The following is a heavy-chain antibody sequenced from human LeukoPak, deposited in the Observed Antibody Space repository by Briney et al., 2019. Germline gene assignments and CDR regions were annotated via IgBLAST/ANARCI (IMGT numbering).Heavy chain of an antibody. J-gene: IGHJ3*02. V-gene: IGHV4-59*08. Sequence: SETLSLTYTVSGGSISSYYWSWIRQPPGKGLEWIGYIYYSGSTNYNPSLKSRATISVDTSKNQFSLKLNSVTAADTAVYYCARHGYGSGSYDRYAFDIWGQGTMVTVSS. D-gene: IGHD3-10*01. CDR1: GGSISSYY. CDR3: ARHGYGSGSYDRYAFDI. CDR2: IYYSGST.